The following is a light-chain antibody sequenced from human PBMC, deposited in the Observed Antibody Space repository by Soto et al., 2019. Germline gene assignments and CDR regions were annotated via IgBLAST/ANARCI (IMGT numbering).Light chain of an antibody. CDR3: QQLNSCPIT. V-gene: IGKV1-9*01. Sequence: DIPLTQSPSFLSASVGDRVTITCRASQGLSSGLAWYQQKPGKAPKLLIYAASTLQSGVPSRFSGSGSGTEFTLTISSLQPEDFATYYCQQLNSCPITFGQGTRLEI. CDR1: QGLSSG. CDR2: AAS. J-gene: IGKJ5*01.